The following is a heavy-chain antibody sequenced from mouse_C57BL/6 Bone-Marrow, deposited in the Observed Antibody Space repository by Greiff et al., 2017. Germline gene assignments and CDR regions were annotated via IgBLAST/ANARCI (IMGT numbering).Heavy chain of an antibody. Sequence: VQLQQSGAELVMPGASVKLSCKASGYTFTSYWMHWVKQRPGQGLEWIGEIDPSDSYTNYNQKFKGKSTLTVDKSSSTAYMQLSSLTSEDSAVYDCASAGDYSWFAYWGQGTLVTVSA. V-gene: IGHV1-69*01. CDR1: GYTFTSYW. D-gene: IGHD2-4*01. CDR3: ASAGDYSWFAY. J-gene: IGHJ3*01. CDR2: IDPSDSYT.